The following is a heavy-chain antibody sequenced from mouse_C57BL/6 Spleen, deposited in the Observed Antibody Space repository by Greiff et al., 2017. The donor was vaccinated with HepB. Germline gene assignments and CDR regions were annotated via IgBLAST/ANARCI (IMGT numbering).Heavy chain of an antibody. V-gene: IGHV1-15*01. Sequence: QVQLQQSGAELVRPGASVTLSCKASGYTFTDYEMPWVKQTPVHGLEWIGAIDPETGGTAYDQKFKGKAILTADKSSSTAYMELRSLTSEDSAVYYCTRVTGSSGPWFAYWGQGTLVTVSA. D-gene: IGHD3-2*02. J-gene: IGHJ3*01. CDR1: GYTFTDYE. CDR2: IDPETGGT. CDR3: TRVTGSSGPWFAY.